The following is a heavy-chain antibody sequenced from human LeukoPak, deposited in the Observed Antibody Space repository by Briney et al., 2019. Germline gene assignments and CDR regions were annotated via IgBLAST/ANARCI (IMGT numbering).Heavy chain of an antibody. Sequence: GGSLRLSCAASGFTFSSYAMSWVRQAPGKGLEWVSAISGSGGSTYYADSVKGRFTISRDNSKNTLYLQMNSLRAEDTAVYYRARDIRQVLSWGYPGYFDYWGQGTLVTVSS. D-gene: IGHD1-26*01. J-gene: IGHJ4*02. V-gene: IGHV3-23*01. CDR2: ISGSGGST. CDR1: GFTFSSYA. CDR3: ARDIRQVLSWGYPGYFDY.